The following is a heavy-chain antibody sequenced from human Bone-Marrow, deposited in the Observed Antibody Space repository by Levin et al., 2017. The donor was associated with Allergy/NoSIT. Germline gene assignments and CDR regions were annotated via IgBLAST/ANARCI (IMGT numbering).Heavy chain of an antibody. V-gene: IGHV3-30-3*01. J-gene: IGHJ3*02. CDR3: AREGPPSYDILTGYYRVGAFDI. Sequence: SCAASGFTFSSYAMHWVRQAPGKGLEWVAVISYDGSNKYYADSVKGRFTISRDNSKNTLYLQMNSLRAEDTAVYYCAREGPPSYDILTGYYRVGAFDIWGQGTMVTVSS. D-gene: IGHD3-9*01. CDR1: GFTFSSYA. CDR2: ISYDGSNK.